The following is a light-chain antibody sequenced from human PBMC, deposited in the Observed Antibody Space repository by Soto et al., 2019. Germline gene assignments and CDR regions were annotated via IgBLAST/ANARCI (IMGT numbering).Light chain of an antibody. CDR1: QSVSSN. CDR3: KQYNNWPLT. V-gene: IGKV3-15*01. CDR2: GAS. Sequence: EIVMTQSPATLSVSPGERATLSCRASQSVSSNLAWYQQKPGQAPRFLIYGASTRATNIPGRFSGSGSGTECTLTITSLQSEDFAVYYCKQYNNWPLTFGGGTKVEIK. J-gene: IGKJ4*01.